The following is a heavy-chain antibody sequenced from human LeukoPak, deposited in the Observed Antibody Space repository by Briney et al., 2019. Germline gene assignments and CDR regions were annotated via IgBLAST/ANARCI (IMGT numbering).Heavy chain of an antibody. D-gene: IGHD6-19*01. J-gene: IGHJ4*02. V-gene: IGHV4-34*01. CDR1: GGSFSGYY. Sequence: SETLSLTCAVYGGSFSGYYWSWIRQPPGKGLEWIGEINHSGSTNYNPSLKSRVTISVDTSKNQLSLKLSSVTAADTAVYYCAKSSSGWYLSYYFDYWGQGTLVTVSS. CDR3: AKSSSGWYLSYYFDY. CDR2: INHSGST.